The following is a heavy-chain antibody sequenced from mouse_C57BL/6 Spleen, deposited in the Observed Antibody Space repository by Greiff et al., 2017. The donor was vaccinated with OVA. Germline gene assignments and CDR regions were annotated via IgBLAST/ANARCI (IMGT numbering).Heavy chain of an antibody. CDR3: AREDSNAWFAY. CDR2: IYPGSGNT. V-gene: IGHV1-66*01. J-gene: IGHJ3*01. Sequence: VQRVESGPELVKPGASVKISCKASGYSFTSYYIHWVKQRPGQGLEWIGWIYPGSGNTKYNEKFKGKATLTADTSSSTAYMQLSSLTSEDSAVYYCAREDSNAWFAYWGQGTLVTVSA. D-gene: IGHD2-5*01. CDR1: GYSFTSYY.